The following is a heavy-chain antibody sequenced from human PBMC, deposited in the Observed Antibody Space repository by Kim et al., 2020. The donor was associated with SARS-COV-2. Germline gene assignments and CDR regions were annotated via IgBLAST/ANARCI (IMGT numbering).Heavy chain of an antibody. CDR3: AKVLRVTTEYNGDDGFNV. CDR2: ISGSGSST. CDR1: GFPFSTYT. V-gene: IGHV3-23*01. Sequence: GGSLRLSCVASGFPFSTYTMNWVRQAPGKGLEWVSGISGSGSSTYYADSVKGRFTVSRDNSKNTLYLQMNSLRVEDTAVYYCAKVLRVTTEYNGDDGFNVWGQGTLVTVSS. J-gene: IGHJ4*01. D-gene: IGHD4-17*01.